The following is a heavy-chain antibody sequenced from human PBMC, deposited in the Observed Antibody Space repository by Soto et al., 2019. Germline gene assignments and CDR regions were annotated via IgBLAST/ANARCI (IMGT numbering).Heavy chain of an antibody. Sequence: GGSLRLSCSAAGFTFRSYAMSWVRQAPGRGLEWVSSLSGGGGTTFYADSVKGRFTISRDNSKNTLSLQMNSLRAEDTAVYYCVRVHGWEVVVPASITWFDPWGQGTLVTVSS. J-gene: IGHJ5*02. CDR2: LSGGGGTT. CDR1: GFTFRSYA. CDR3: VRVHGWEVVVPASITWFDP. D-gene: IGHD2-2*02. V-gene: IGHV3-23*01.